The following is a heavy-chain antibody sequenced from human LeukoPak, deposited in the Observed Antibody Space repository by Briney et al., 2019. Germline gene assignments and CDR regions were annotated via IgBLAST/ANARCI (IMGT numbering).Heavy chain of an antibody. J-gene: IGHJ5*02. Sequence: KPSETLSLTCTVSGGSISSYYWSWIRQPPGKGLEWIGYIYYSGSTNYNPSLKSRVTISVDTSKNQFSLKLSSVTAADTAVYYCASYSSGDGWGCNWFDPWGQGTLVTVSS. CDR1: GGSISSYY. CDR2: IYYSGST. V-gene: IGHV4-59*01. D-gene: IGHD6-19*01. CDR3: ASYSSGDGWGCNWFDP.